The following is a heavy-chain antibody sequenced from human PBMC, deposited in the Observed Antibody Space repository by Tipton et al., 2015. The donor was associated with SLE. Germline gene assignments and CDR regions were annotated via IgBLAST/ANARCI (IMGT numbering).Heavy chain of an antibody. CDR2: ISSSSSYI. Sequence: SLRLSCAAPGFTPSSYSMNWVRQAPGKGLEWVSSISSSSSYIYYADSVKGRFTISRDNAKNSLYLQMNSLRAEDTAVYYCARDRWGVDTAMVLDYWGQGTLVTGSS. D-gene: IGHD5-18*01. CDR1: GFTPSSYS. CDR3: ARDRWGVDTAMVLDY. J-gene: IGHJ4*02. V-gene: IGHV3-21*04.